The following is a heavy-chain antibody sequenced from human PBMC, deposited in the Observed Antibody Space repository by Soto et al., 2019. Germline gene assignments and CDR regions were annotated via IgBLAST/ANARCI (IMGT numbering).Heavy chain of an antibody. CDR2: ISGGGDTT. V-gene: IGHV3-23*01. J-gene: IGHJ4*02. CDR1: GFTFNNYA. D-gene: IGHD3-10*01. CDR3: AKGRVGSGSLTPRVDF. Sequence: VQLLESGGGLVQPGGSLRLSCAASGFTFNNYAMTWVRQAPGKGLELVSAISGGGDTTSYADSVKGRFTVSRDGSKNTLYLQMSSLRAEDTALYYCAKGRVGSGSLTPRVDFWGQGTLVTVSS.